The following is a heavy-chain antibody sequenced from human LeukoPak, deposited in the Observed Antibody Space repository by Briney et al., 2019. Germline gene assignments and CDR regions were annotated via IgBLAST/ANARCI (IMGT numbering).Heavy chain of an antibody. J-gene: IGHJ5*02. CDR2: MNPNSGNT. D-gene: IGHD3-3*01. CDR3: ARGLNDFWSGPHPALRGLNWFDP. CDR1: GYTFTGYY. V-gene: IGHV1-8*02. Sequence: ASVKVSCKASGYTFTGYYMHWVRQAPGQGLEWMGWMNPNSGNTGYAQKFQGRVTMTRNTSISTAYMELSSLRSEDTAVYYCARGLNDFWSGPHPALRGLNWFDPWGQGTLVTVSS.